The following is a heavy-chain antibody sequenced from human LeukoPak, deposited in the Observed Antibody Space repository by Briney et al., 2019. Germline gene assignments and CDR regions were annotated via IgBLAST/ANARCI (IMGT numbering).Heavy chain of an antibody. CDR3: ARAAGYDYVFRFDY. J-gene: IGHJ4*02. CDR2: INPNSGGT. CDR1: GYTFTGYY. Sequence: ASVKVSCKASGYTFTGYYMHWVRQAPGQGLEWMGWINPNSGGTNYAQKFQGRVTMTRDTSISTAYMELSRLRSDDTAVYYCARAAGYDYVFRFDYGGQGTLVTVSS. V-gene: IGHV1-2*02. D-gene: IGHD3-16*01.